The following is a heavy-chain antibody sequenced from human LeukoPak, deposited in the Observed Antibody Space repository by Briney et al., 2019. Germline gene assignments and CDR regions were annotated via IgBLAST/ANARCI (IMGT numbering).Heavy chain of an antibody. CDR2: ISVYSDDT. CDR1: GYSFTNYA. D-gene: IGHD3-22*01. J-gene: IGHJ4*02. Sequence: ASVKVSCKASGYSFTNYAISWVRQAPGQGLEWMGWISVYSDDTKSAQNLQGRITMTTDTSTNTAYMELRSLRSDDTAVYYCAREGDSSGYYPDYWGQGTLVTVSS. CDR3: AREGDSSGYYPDY. V-gene: IGHV1-18*01.